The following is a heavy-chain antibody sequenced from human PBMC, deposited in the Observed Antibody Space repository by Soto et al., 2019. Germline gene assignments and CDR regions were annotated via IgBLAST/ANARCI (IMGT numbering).Heavy chain of an antibody. Sequence: QVQLVESGGGVVQPGRSLRLSCAASGFTFNSYGMHWVRQAPGKGLEWVAVISYDGSDKYYADSVKGRFTISRDNSKNTLYLQMNSLRAEDTAVYYCSKDLDSLQGLVDSSFCFDYWGQGTLVTVSS. CDR2: ISYDGSDK. CDR1: GFTFNSYG. CDR3: SKDLDSLQGLVDSSFCFDY. V-gene: IGHV3-30*18. J-gene: IGHJ4*02. D-gene: IGHD3-16*02.